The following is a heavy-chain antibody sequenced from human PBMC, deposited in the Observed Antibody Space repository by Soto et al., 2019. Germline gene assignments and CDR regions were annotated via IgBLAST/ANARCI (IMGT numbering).Heavy chain of an antibody. CDR2: MNPNSGNT. J-gene: IGHJ6*02. CDR3: ARGGILVVPAAISHGMDV. V-gene: IGHV1-8*01. CDR1: GYTFTSYY. Sequence: ASVKVSCKASGYTFTSYYINWVRQATGQGLEWMGWMNPNSGNTGYAQKFQGRVTMTRNTSISTAYMELSSLRSEDTAVYYCARGGILVVPAAISHGMDVWGQGTTVTVSS. D-gene: IGHD2-2*02.